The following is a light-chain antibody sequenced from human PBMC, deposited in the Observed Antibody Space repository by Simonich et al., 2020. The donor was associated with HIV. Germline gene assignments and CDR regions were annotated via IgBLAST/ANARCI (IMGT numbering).Light chain of an antibody. Sequence: QSALTQPASVSGSPGQSLTISCTGTSSDVGSYNLVSWYQQHPGKAPKLMIYDVIHRPSGVSNRFSGSKSGNTASLTISGLQAEDEADYYCSSYTISSTIIFGGGTKLTVL. CDR2: DVI. CDR3: SSYTISSTII. J-gene: IGLJ2*01. V-gene: IGLV2-14*02. CDR1: SSDVGSYNL.